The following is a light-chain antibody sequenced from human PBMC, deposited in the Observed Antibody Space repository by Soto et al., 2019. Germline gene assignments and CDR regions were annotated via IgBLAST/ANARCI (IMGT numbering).Light chain of an antibody. CDR1: QSVYSSY. V-gene: IGKV3-20*01. Sequence: EIMLTQSPGTLSLSPGERATLSCRASQSVYSSYLAWYQQRPGQAPRLLFYDASIRATGIPDRFSGSGYGTDFSLTSRRLEPEDFAVYYCHQYGSSPWTFGQGTKVEI. CDR2: DAS. CDR3: HQYGSSPWT. J-gene: IGKJ1*01.